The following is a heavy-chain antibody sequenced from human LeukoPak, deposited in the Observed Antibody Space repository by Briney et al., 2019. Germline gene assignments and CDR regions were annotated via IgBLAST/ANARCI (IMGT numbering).Heavy chain of an antibody. V-gene: IGHV4-59*11. CDR3: ARTTSYDILTGYFYYYYYYMDV. J-gene: IGHJ6*03. D-gene: IGHD3-9*01. Sequence: SETLSLTCTVSGGSISSHYWSWLRQPPGKGLEWIGYIYYSGSTNYNPSLKSRVTISVDTSKNQFSLKLSSVTAADTAVYYCARTTSYDILTGYFYYYYYYMDVWGKGTTVTVSS. CDR1: GGSISSHY. CDR2: IYYSGST.